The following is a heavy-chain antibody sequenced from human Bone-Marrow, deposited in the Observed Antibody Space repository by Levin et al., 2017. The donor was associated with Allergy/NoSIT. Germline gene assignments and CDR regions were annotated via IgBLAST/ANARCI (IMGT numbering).Heavy chain of an antibody. Sequence: GESLKISCKGSGYSFSGYYIAWVRQMPGKGLEWMGIIFPGDSGTTYSPSFQDQVTFSVDKSTSTAYLQWSSLRASDTATYFCARRRSSSGGFFGEYSYYFMDVWGKGTTVTVSS. V-gene: IGHV5-51*01. CDR3: ARRRSSSGGFFGEYSYYFMDV. CDR2: IFPGDSGT. D-gene: IGHD6-19*01. CDR1: GYSFSGYY. J-gene: IGHJ6*03.